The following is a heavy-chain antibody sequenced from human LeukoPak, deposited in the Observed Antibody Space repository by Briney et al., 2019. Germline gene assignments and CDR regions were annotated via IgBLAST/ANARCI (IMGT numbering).Heavy chain of an antibody. CDR2: MNPNSGNT. Sequence: AASVKVSCKASGYTFTSYDINWVRQATGQGLEWMGWMNPNSGNTGYAQKFQGRLTMTRDTSISTVYMELSRLRSDDTAVYYCARGQQWLEAFDYWGLGTLVTVSS. CDR3: ARGQQWLEAFDY. D-gene: IGHD6-19*01. CDR1: GYTFTSYD. V-gene: IGHV1-8*01. J-gene: IGHJ4*02.